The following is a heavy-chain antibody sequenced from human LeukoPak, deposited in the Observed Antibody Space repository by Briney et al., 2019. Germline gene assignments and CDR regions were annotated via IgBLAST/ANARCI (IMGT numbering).Heavy chain of an antibody. Sequence: PGGSLRLSCAASGFTFSSYIMNWLRQPPGKGLEWVSYISSSSSTIYYADSVKGRFTISRDNAKNSLYLQTNSLRAKNTAVYYCARDFKDNPLDYWGQGTLVTVSS. CDR1: GFTFSSYI. V-gene: IGHV3-48*01. J-gene: IGHJ4*02. D-gene: IGHD1-14*01. CDR2: ISSSSSTI. CDR3: ARDFKDNPLDY.